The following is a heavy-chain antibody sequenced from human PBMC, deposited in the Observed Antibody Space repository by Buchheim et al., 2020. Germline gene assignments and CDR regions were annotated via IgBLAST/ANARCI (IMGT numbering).Heavy chain of an antibody. CDR1: GFSFSTYA. D-gene: IGHD3-10*01. V-gene: IGHV3-30*04. J-gene: IGHJ5*02. CDR3: ARDNGYYSGSGSYYPDNWFDP. Sequence: VQLLESGGGLVQPGGSLRLSCEAPGFSFSTYAMHWVRQAPGKGLDWVAVISSDGNNKYYAESVQGRFIISRDNSKNTLYLQMNSLRPEDTAVYYCARDNGYYSGSGSYYPDNWFDPWGQGTL. CDR2: ISSDGNNK.